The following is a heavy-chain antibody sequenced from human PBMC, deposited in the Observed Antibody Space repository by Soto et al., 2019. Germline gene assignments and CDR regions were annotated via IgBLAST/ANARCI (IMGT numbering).Heavy chain of an antibody. CDR1: VFTFSDYY. V-gene: IGHV3-11*01. D-gene: IGHD6-13*01. CDR2: ISSSGSTI. Sequence: GGSLRLSCGASVFTFSDYYRSWYRQAPGTGLVWVSYISSSGSTISYADSLKDRFTISKDNANISLYMQMNSLRAEDTAVYYCATDQADSSGWYGAGNYWGQRTLVTVSS. J-gene: IGHJ4*02. CDR3: ATDQADSSGWYGAGNY.